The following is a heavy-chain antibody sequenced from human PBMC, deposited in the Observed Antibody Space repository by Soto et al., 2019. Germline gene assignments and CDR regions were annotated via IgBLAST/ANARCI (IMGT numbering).Heavy chain of an antibody. CDR2: IYSGGST. CDR3: ARYYGDYALTRNNWFDP. D-gene: IGHD4-17*01. Sequence: AGGSLRLSCAASGFTVSSNYMSWVRQAPGKGLEWVSVIYSGGSTYYADSVKGRFTISRDNSKNTLYLQMNSLRAEDTAVYYCARYYGDYALTRNNWFDPWGQGTLVTVSS. CDR1: GFTVSSNY. J-gene: IGHJ5*02. V-gene: IGHV3-53*01.